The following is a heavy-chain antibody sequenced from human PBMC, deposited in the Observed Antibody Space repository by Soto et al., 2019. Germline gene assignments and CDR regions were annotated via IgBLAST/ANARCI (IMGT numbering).Heavy chain of an antibody. J-gene: IGHJ5*02. CDR1: GGSISSSSYY. CDR2: IYYSGST. V-gene: IGHV4-39*01. CDR3: ARGRNWFDP. Sequence: SETLSLTCTVSGGSISSSSYYWGWIRQPPGKGLEWIGSIYYSGSTYYNPSLKSRVTISVDTSKNQYSLKLSSVTAADTAVYYCARGRNWFDPWGQGTLVTVSS.